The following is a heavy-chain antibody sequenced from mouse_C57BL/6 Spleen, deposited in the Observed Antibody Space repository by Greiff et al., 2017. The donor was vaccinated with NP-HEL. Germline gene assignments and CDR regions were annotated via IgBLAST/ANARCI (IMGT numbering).Heavy chain of an antibody. CDR1: GYTFTDYE. V-gene: IGHV1-15*01. J-gene: IGHJ3*01. CDR3: TRSQLRLRLAY. Sequence: VQLQQSGAELVRPGASVTLSCKASGYTFTDYEMHWVKQTPVHGLEWIGAIDPETGGTAYNQKFKGKAILTADKSSSTAYMELRSLTSEDSAVYYCTRSQLRLRLAYRGQGTLVTVSA. CDR2: IDPETGGT. D-gene: IGHD3-2*02.